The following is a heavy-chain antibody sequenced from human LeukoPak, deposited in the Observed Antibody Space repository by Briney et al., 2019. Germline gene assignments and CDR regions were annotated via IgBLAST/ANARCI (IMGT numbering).Heavy chain of an antibody. CDR1: GYTFTSYY. CDR3: ARGKGTGIKANWFDP. D-gene: IGHD1-1*01. Sequence: ASVKVSCKASGYTFTSYYMHWVRQAPGQGLEWMGWMDPNSGNTGYAQKFQGRVTITRNTSISTAYMELSSLRSEDTAVYYCARGKGTGIKANWFDPWGQGTLVTVSS. J-gene: IGHJ5*02. V-gene: IGHV1-8*01. CDR2: MDPNSGNT.